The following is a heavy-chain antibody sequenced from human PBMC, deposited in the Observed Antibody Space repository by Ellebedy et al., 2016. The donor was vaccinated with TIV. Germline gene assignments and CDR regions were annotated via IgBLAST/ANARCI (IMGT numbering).Heavy chain of an antibody. CDR2: MNPNSGNT. V-gene: IGHV1-8*01. Sequence: AASVKVSCKASGYTFTSYDINWVRQATGQGLEWMGWMNPNSGNTGSAQKFQGRVTMTRNTSISTAYMELSSLRSEDTAVYYCARGYYYDSSGYPTASLEYYFDYWGQGTLVTVSS. J-gene: IGHJ4*02. CDR1: GYTFTSYD. CDR3: ARGYYYDSSGYPTASLEYYFDY. D-gene: IGHD3-22*01.